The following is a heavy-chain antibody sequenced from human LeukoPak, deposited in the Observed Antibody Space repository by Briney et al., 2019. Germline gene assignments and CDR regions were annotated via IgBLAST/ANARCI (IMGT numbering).Heavy chain of an antibody. CDR3: ARERYDILTGYGH. CDR2: TNPNSGGT. J-gene: IGHJ4*02. Sequence: ASVKVSCKASGYTFTGYYMHWVRQAPGQGLEWMGRTNPNSGGTNYAQKFQGRVTMTRDTSISTAYMELSRLRSDDTAVYYCARERYDILTGYGHWGQGTLVTVSS. V-gene: IGHV1-2*06. CDR1: GYTFTGYY. D-gene: IGHD3-9*01.